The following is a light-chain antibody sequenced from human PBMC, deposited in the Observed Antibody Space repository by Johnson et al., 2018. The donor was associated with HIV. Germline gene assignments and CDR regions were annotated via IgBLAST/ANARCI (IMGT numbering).Light chain of an antibody. V-gene: IGLV1-51*01. J-gene: IGLJ1*01. CDR1: SSNIGNNF. CDR3: ATWDNSLNTGGV. Sequence: QSVLTQPPSVSAAPGQKVTVSCSGSSSNIGNNFVSWYQQVPGTAPKLLIYDTDKRPSGIPDRFSGSKSGTSATLAITGLHPGDEANYYCATWDNSLNTGGVFCAGTNGTVL. CDR2: DTD.